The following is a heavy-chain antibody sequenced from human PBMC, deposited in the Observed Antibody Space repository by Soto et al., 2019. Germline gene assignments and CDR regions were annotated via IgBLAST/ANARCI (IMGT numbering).Heavy chain of an antibody. J-gene: IGHJ2*01. CDR3: ARDHPNWYFDL. CDR1: TASVNSYY. Sequence: SETLSLTCTVSTASVNSYYWSWIRQPAGKGLEWIGRLYANENTDYNPPLRSRVTISVDTKRQFSLKLSSVTAADTAVYYCARDHPNWYFDLWGRGTPVTVSS. CDR2: LYANENT. V-gene: IGHV4-4*07.